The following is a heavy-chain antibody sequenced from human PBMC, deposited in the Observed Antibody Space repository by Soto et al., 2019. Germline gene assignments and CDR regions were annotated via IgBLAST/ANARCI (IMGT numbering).Heavy chain of an antibody. CDR1: GGSISSGDYY. J-gene: IGHJ4*02. Sequence: PSETLSLTCTVSGGSISSGDYYWSWIRQPPGKSLEWIGYIYYSGSTYYNTSLKSRVTISVDTSKNQFSLKLSSVTAADTAVYYFARGQMEGPYSGSYYSFYYFDYWGQGTLVTVSS. D-gene: IGHD1-26*01. CDR2: IYYSGST. V-gene: IGHV4-30-4*01. CDR3: ARGQMEGPYSGSYYSFYYFDY.